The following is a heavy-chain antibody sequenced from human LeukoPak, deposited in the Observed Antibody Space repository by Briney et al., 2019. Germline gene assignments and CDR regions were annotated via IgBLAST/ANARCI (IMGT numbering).Heavy chain of an antibody. D-gene: IGHD3-10*01. CDR2: ISSSSSAI. CDR1: GFTFSSYG. J-gene: IGHJ4*02. CDR3: ARGGGARPDY. Sequence: AGGSLRLSCTASGFTFSSYGMNWVRQAPGKGLKWVSYISSSSSAINYADSVKGRFTISRDNAKNSLFLQMNSLRDEDTAMYYCARGGGARPDYWGQGTLVTVSS. V-gene: IGHV3-48*02.